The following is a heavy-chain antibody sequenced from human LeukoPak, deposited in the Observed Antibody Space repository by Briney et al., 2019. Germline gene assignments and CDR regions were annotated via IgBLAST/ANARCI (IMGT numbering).Heavy chain of an antibody. J-gene: IGHJ6*03. CDR1: GFTFSSYW. CDR2: XXXXXSEK. V-gene: IGHV3-7*01. CDR3: XXXERNGXSSWYVVYYMDV. Sequence: GGSLRLSCAASGFTFSSYWMSWVRQAPGKGLEWVANXXXXXSEKYYVDSVKGRFTISRDNAKNSLYPQMNSLRAEDTAVYYXXXXERNGXSSWYVVYYMDVWGKGTTVTVSS. D-gene: IGHD6-13*01.